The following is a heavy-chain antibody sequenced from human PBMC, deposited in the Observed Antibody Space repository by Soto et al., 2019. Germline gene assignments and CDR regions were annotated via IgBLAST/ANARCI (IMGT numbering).Heavy chain of an antibody. J-gene: IGHJ5*02. V-gene: IGHV4-59*01. D-gene: IGHD3-10*01. Sequence: SGTLSLTCTVSGCSISSYYWSWIRQPPGKGLEWIGYIYYSGSTNYNPSLKSRVTISVDTSKNQFSLKLSSVTAADTAVYYCARDSPAAGGLNTNWFDPWGQGTLVTVSS. CDR1: GCSISSYY. CDR2: IYYSGST. CDR3: ARDSPAAGGLNTNWFDP.